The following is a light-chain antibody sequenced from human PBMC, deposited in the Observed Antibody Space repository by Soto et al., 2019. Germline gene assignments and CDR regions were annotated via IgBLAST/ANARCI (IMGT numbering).Light chain of an antibody. CDR3: QQRSNWPPTGLT. CDR2: DAS. Sequence: EIVLTQSPATLSLSPGERATLSCRASQSVSSYLAWYQQKPGQAPRLLIYDASNRATGIPARFSGSGSGRDFTLTISSLEPEDFAVYYCQQRSNWPPTGLTFGGGTKVEIK. J-gene: IGKJ4*01. V-gene: IGKV3-11*02. CDR1: QSVSSY.